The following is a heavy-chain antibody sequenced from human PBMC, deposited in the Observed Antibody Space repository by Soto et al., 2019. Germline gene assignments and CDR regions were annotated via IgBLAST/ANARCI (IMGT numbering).Heavy chain of an antibody. CDR1: GFTFGTYV. CDR2: IRGSVGST. V-gene: IGHV3-23*01. J-gene: IGHJ6*02. Sequence: GGSLRLSCAASGFTFGTYVMSWVRQAPGNRLEWVSGIRGSVGSTYYANSENGRFTISVDNSKNTPYLLMNSQKAEHTAVYYCAKGVALYGMDVWGQGTTVTVSS. CDR3: AKGVALYGMDV.